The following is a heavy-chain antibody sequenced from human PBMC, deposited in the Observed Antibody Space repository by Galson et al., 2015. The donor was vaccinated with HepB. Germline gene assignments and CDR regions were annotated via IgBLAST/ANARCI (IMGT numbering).Heavy chain of an antibody. CDR1: GFTFSNHE. D-gene: IGHD3-10*01. J-gene: IGHJ4*02. CDR3: ARDGVRLSWFGEYIDY. V-gene: IGHV3-48*03. CDR2: ISDTGSTM. Sequence: SLRLSCAGSGFTFSNHEMNWVRQAPGKGLEWVSYISDTGSTMYYADSVKGRFTVSRDNAKKSLYLQMNSLRSDDTAVYYCARDGVRLSWFGEYIDYWGQGTLVTVSS.